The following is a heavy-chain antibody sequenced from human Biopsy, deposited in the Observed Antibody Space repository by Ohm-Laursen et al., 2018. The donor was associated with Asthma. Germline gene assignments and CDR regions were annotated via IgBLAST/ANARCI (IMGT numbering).Heavy chain of an antibody. Sequence: SSVKVSCKASGGTFSTFTITWVRQAPGQALEWKGGILPILGTSNYAQKIQGRVTITADETTRTAYMELSSLRSEDTAVYYCATPPVGSISYFDSWGQGTLVTVSS. V-gene: IGHV1-69*01. J-gene: IGHJ4*02. CDR1: GGTFSTFT. CDR3: ATPPVGSISYFDS. D-gene: IGHD1-26*01. CDR2: ILPILGTS.